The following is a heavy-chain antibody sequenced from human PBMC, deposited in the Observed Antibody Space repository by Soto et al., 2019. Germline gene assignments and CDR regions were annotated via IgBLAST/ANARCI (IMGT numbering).Heavy chain of an antibody. Sequence: PSETLSLTCTVSGGSVSSGSYYWSWIRQPPGKGVEWIGYIYYSGSTNYNPSLKSRVTISVDTSKNQFSLKLSSVTAADTAVYYCARDSYYDILSYDYWGQGTLVTVSS. CDR2: IYYSGST. V-gene: IGHV4-61*01. CDR1: GGSVSSGSYY. J-gene: IGHJ4*02. CDR3: ARDSYYDILSYDY. D-gene: IGHD3-9*01.